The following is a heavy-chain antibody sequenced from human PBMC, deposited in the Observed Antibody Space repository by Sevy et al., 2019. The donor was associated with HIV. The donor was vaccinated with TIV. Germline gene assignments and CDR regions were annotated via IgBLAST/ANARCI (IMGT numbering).Heavy chain of an antibody. CDR3: ARDMALFDYYSGSGSVGAFDI. CDR2: IRSKAYGGTT. V-gene: IGHV3-49*03. CDR1: GFTFGDYA. D-gene: IGHD3-10*01. J-gene: IGHJ3*02. Sequence: GGSLRLSCAGSGFTFGDYALNWFRQAPGKGLEWVGFIRSKAYGGTTKNAASLKGRFTISRDDSKNTAYLEMTSLKIEVKTVNYCARDMALFDYYSGSGSVGAFDIWGQGTLVTVSS.